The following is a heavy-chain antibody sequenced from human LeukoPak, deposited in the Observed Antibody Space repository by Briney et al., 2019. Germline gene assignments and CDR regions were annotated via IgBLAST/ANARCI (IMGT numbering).Heavy chain of an antibody. CDR2: IYPGDSDT. CDR3: AREYTTSSSFES. J-gene: IGHJ4*02. D-gene: IGHD6-6*01. V-gene: IGHV5-51*07. CDR1: GYSFSNYW. Sequence: GESLKISCKGSGYSFSNYWIGWVHQMPGKGLEWMGIIYPGDSDTRYSPSFRGQVTISADKSISTAYLQWSSLKASDTAMYYCAREYTTSSSFESWGQGTLVTVSS.